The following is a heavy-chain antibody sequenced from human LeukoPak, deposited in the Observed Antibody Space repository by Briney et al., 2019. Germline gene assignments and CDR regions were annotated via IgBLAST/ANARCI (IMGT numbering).Heavy chain of an antibody. CDR1: GFTFAEYS. J-gene: IGHJ4*02. CDR3: TKEHSSGWPTIDC. Sequence: GGSLRLSCSASGFTFAEYSMHRVRQAPGKGLEWVSVINRNGGAIQYADSVKGRFIISRDNSKNSLYLQMNSLRTEDTALYYCTKEHSSGWPTIDCWGQGTLVTVSS. V-gene: IGHV3-43*01. CDR2: INRNGGAI. D-gene: IGHD6-19*01.